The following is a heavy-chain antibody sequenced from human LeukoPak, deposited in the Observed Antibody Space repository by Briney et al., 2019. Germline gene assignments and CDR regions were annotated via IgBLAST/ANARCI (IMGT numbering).Heavy chain of an antibody. CDR2: ISTQSGNT. D-gene: IGHD4-17*01. V-gene: IGHV1-18*01. CDR3: ARGAYGDK. J-gene: IGHJ4*02. Sequence: GASVKVSCEASGYTLTSYGINWVRQAPGQSLEWMGWISTQSGNTNYAQKVQGRLTLTSDRSTNTVYMELRSLRSDDTAVYYCARGAYGDKWGQGTMVTVSS. CDR1: GYTLTSYG.